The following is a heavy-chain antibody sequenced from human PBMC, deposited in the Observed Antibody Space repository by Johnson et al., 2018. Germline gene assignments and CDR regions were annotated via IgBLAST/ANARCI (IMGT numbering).Heavy chain of an antibody. Sequence: VQLVESGGGLVQPGGSLRLSCAASGFTFSSYDMHWVRQATGKGLEWVSAIGTAGDTYYPGAVKGRFTISRENAKNSLYLQMNSPSAGDTAVYYCARSHYDSSVAFDIWGQWTMVTVSS. CDR1: GFTFSSYD. CDR3: ARSHYDSSVAFDI. CDR2: IGTAGDT. D-gene: IGHD3-22*01. J-gene: IGHJ3*02. V-gene: IGHV3-13*01.